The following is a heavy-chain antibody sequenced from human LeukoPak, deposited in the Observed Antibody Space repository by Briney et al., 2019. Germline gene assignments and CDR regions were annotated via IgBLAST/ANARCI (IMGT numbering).Heavy chain of an antibody. J-gene: IGHJ4*02. V-gene: IGHV4-59*01. CDR1: GGSISSYY. Sequence: PSETLSLTCTVSGGSISSYYWSWIRLLPGKGLEWIGYVYYSGSTNYNPSLKSRVTISVDTSKNRFSLKVRSVTAADTAVYYCARFPIVAAAAGNDYWGQGTLVTVSS. CDR3: ARFPIVAAAAGNDY. CDR2: VYYSGST. D-gene: IGHD5-12*01.